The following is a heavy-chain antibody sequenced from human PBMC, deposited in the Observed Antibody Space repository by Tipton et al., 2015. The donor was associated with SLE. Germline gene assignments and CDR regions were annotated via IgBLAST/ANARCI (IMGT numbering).Heavy chain of an antibody. CDR1: GGSLSGYY. J-gene: IGHJ3*02. CDR3: ARGPQIAAAGSDAFDI. D-gene: IGHD6-13*01. CDR2: IYYSGST. Sequence: TLSLTCAVYGGSLSGYYWGWIRQPPGKGLEWIGSIYYSGSTYYNPSLKSRVTISVDTSKNQFSLKLSSVTAADTAVYYCARGPQIAAAGSDAFDIWGQGTMVTVSS. V-gene: IGHV4-34*01.